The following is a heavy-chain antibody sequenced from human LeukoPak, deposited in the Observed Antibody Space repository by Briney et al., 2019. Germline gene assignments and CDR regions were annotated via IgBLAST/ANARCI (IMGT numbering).Heavy chain of an antibody. V-gene: IGHV5-51*01. CDR1: GYSLTSYW. CDR2: IYPGDSDT. J-gene: IGHJ4*02. Sequence: GESLKISCKGSGYSLTSYWIGWVRQMPGKGLEWMGIIYPGDSDTRYSPSFQGQVTISADKSISTAYLQWSSLKASDTAMYYCARYLAKYNWNDAVGYWGQGTLVTVSS. D-gene: IGHD1-1*01. CDR3: ARYLAKYNWNDAVGY.